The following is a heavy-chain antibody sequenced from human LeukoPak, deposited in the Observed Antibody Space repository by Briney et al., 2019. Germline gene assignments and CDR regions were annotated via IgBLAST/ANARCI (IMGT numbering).Heavy chain of an antibody. D-gene: IGHD4-23*01. V-gene: IGHV3-21*01. CDR1: GFTFSSYS. Sequence: GGSLRLSCAASGFTFSSYSMNWVRQAPGKGLEWVSPISSSSSYIYYADSVKGRFTISRDNAKNSLYLQMNSLRAEDTAAYYCARDRDYGGTKGDYWGQGTLVTVSS. CDR3: ARDRDYGGTKGDY. J-gene: IGHJ4*02. CDR2: ISSSSSYI.